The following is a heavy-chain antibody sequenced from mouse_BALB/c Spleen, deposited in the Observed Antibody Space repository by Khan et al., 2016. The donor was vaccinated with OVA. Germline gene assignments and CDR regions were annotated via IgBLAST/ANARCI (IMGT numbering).Heavy chain of an antibody. CDR1: GYSITSDYA. Sequence: VQLQQSGPGLVKPSQSLSLTCTVTGYSITSDYAWNWIRQFPGNKLEWMAYISYSGSTSSNPSLNSRISITRDTSKNQFFLQLNSVTTEDTATYYCARRYYYGQWYFDVWGAGTTVTVSS. V-gene: IGHV3-2*02. CDR3: ARRYYYGQWYFDV. D-gene: IGHD1-1*01. CDR2: ISYSGST. J-gene: IGHJ1*01.